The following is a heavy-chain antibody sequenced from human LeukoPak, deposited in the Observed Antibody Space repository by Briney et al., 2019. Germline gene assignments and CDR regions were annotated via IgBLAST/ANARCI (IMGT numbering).Heavy chain of an antibody. CDR3: ARVWTYYDFWSGYYTRHDAFDI. CDR2: IYYSGST. Sequence: SETLSLTCTVSGGSISSYYWGWIRQPPGKGLEWIGSIYYSGSTYYNPSLKSRVTISVDTSKNQFSLKLSSVTAADTAVYYCARVWTYYDFWSGYYTRHDAFDIWGQGTMVTVSS. D-gene: IGHD3-3*01. V-gene: IGHV4-39*07. J-gene: IGHJ3*02. CDR1: GGSISSYY.